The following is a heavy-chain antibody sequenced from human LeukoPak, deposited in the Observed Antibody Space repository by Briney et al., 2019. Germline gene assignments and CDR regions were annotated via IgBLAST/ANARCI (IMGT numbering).Heavy chain of an antibody. D-gene: IGHD3-10*01. Sequence: GGSLRLSCAASGFTFDDYGLSWVRQAPGKGLQWVSYISSSSSTIYYADSVKGRFTISRDNAKNSLYLQMNSLRAEDTAVYYCARALWFGETFPAYWGQGTLVTVSS. CDR3: ARALWFGETFPAY. CDR2: ISSSSSTI. CDR1: GFTFDDYG. J-gene: IGHJ4*02. V-gene: IGHV3-48*01.